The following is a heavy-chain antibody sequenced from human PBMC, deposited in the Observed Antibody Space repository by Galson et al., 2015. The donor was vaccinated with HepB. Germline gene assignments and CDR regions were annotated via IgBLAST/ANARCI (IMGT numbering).Heavy chain of an antibody. CDR1: GFTFSSYS. J-gene: IGHJ6*02. CDR2: INSSSSTI. V-gene: IGHV3-48*04. CDR3: ARARTGIAAAGCGMDV. Sequence: SLRLSCAASGFTFSSYSMNWVRQAPGKGLEWVSYINSSSSTIYYADSVKGRFTISRDNAKNSLYLQMNSLRAEDTAVYYCARARTGIAAAGCGMDVWGQGTTVTVSS. D-gene: IGHD6-13*01.